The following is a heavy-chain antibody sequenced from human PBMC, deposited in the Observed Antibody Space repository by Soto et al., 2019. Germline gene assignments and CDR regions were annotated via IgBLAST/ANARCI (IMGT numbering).Heavy chain of an antibody. D-gene: IGHD1-26*01. CDR3: AQTRGYYGYYYGMDV. CDR1: GFTFSSYA. CDR2: ISYDGSNK. J-gene: IGHJ6*02. V-gene: IGHV3-30-3*01. Sequence: SLRLSCAASGFTFSSYAMHWVRQAPGKGLEWVAVISYDGSNKYYADSVKGRFTISRDNSKNTLYLQMNSLRAEDTAVYYCAQTRGYYGYYYGMDVWGQGTTVTVSS.